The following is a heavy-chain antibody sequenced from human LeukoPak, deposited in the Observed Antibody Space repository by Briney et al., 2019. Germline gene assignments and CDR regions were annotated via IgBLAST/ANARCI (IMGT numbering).Heavy chain of an antibody. Sequence: GGSLRLSCAASGFTFSTYAMNWVRQAPGKGLEWVSAISGSATGSVTTYYTDSVKGLFTISRDNSKNTLYLQMNSLRAEDTAVYYCATFGGVIVISLFDYWGQGTLVTVSS. D-gene: IGHD3-16*02. CDR1: GFTFSTYA. V-gene: IGHV3-23*01. J-gene: IGHJ4*02. CDR2: ISGSATGSVTT. CDR3: ATFGGVIVISLFDY.